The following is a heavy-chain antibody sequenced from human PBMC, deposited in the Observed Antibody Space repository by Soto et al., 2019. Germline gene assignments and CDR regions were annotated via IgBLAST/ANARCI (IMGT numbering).Heavy chain of an antibody. V-gene: IGHV4-39*01. J-gene: IGHJ4*02. CDR2: IYYSGST. Sequence: QLQLQESGPGLVKPSETLSLTCTVSGGSISSSSYYWGWIRQPPGKGLEWIGSIYYSGSTYYNPSLTSRVTISVDTSKNQFSLKLSSVTAADTAVYYCASYCSGGSCLDGYWGQGTLVTVSS. CDR1: GGSISSSSYY. D-gene: IGHD2-15*01. CDR3: ASYCSGGSCLDGY.